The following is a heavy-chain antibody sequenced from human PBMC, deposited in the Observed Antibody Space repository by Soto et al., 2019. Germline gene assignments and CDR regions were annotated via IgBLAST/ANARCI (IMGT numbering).Heavy chain of an antibody. J-gene: IGHJ4*02. CDR3: AKEKHYEYGWGTYPYTSDY. Sequence: EVQLLESGGGLVQPGGSLTLSCAASGFTFSNYAMSWDRQAPGKGLEWVSGISGRGSTNYADSVKGRFTISRDNSKNTLYLQMNSLRAEDTAVYYCAKEKHYEYGWGTYPYTSDYWGQGTLVIVSS. CDR1: GFTFSNYA. CDR2: ISGRGST. D-gene: IGHD3-16*01. V-gene: IGHV3-23*01.